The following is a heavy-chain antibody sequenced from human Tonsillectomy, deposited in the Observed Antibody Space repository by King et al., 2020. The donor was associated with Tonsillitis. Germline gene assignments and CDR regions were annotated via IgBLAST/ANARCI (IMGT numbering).Heavy chain of an antibody. D-gene: IGHD6-19*01. Sequence: QLVQSGAEVKKPGASVKVSCKASSNIFTSYGISWVRQAPGQGLEWMGWISAYNDNTYYAQRLQGRVTMTTDTSTRTAYMELKSLRSDDTAVYYCATDALRSPRYGSGRYFDYWGQGTLVTVSS. V-gene: IGHV1-18*01. CDR2: ISAYNDNT. CDR1: SNIFTSYG. J-gene: IGHJ4*02. CDR3: ATDALRSPRYGSGRYFDY.